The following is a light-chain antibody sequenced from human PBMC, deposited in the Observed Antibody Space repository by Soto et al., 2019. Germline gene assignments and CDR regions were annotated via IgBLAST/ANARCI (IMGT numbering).Light chain of an antibody. V-gene: IGKV1-5*03. CDR2: KAT. J-gene: IGKJ1*01. CDR1: QILSSW. Sequence: DIQMTQSPSNLSASVGDTVTITCRASQILSSWLAWYQHRPGRSPRLLIYKATRLQAGVPARFSGSEHGAEFPLPISSLQPDDSATYYCQQYEKFWTFGQGTKVE. CDR3: QQYEKFWT.